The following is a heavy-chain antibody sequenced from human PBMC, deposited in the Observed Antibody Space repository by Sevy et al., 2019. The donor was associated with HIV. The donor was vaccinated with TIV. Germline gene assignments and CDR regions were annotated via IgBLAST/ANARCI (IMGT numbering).Heavy chain of an antibody. V-gene: IGHV4-59*01. Sequence: SETLSLTCTVSGDSISGYYWNWIRQPPGKGLEWIGYIFYSRSTNESPSLKSRVTISKDTSKNQFSLKLGSVTAADTALYYGARGAPNYYYAMDVWGQGTTVTVSS. CDR3: ARGAPNYYYAMDV. CDR1: GDSISGYY. J-gene: IGHJ6*02. CDR2: IFYSRST.